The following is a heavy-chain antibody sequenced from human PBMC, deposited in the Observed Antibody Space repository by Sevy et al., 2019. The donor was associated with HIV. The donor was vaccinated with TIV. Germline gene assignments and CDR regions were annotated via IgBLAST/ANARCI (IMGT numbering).Heavy chain of an antibody. CDR2: IWYDGSNK. V-gene: IGHV3-33*01. Sequence: GGSLRLSCAASGFTFSSYGVHWVHQAPGKGLEWVAVIWYDGSNKYYADSVKGRFTISRDNSKNTLYLQMNSLRAEDTAVYYCARDRVSGSYYTYDYWGQGTLVTVSS. CDR3: ARDRVSGSYYTYDY. CDR1: GFTFSSYG. J-gene: IGHJ4*02. D-gene: IGHD3-10*01.